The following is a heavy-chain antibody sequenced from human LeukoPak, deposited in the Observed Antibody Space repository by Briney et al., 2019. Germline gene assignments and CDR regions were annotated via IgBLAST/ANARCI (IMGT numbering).Heavy chain of an antibody. Sequence: GSLRLSCTASGFTFSDYYMTWIRQAPGKGLEWVSYISSSGGAIYNADSVKGRFTISRDNAKNSLYLQMNSLRVEDTALYYCAKDRVAVEYYYYYGMDVWGQGTTVAVSS. CDR2: ISSSGGAI. J-gene: IGHJ6*02. CDR3: AKDRVAVEYYYYYGMDV. V-gene: IGHV3-11*01. CDR1: GFTFSDYY. D-gene: IGHD6-19*01.